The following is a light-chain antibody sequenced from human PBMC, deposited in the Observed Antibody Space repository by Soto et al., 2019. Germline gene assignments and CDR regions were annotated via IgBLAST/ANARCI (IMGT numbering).Light chain of an antibody. CDR2: AAS. CDR3: QQSYSTPFT. J-gene: IGKJ3*01. Sequence: IQMTQSPSTLSGSVGDRVTITLRASQTISSWLAWYQQKPGKAPKLLIYAASTLQSGVPLRFSGSGSGTDFTLSIGSLQPEDFATYFCQQSYSTPFTFGPGTKVDI. CDR1: QTISSW. V-gene: IGKV1-39*01.